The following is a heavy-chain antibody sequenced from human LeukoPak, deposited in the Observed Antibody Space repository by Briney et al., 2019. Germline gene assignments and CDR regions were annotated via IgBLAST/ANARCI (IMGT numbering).Heavy chain of an antibody. CDR3: ARARSYSSSWLFDY. Sequence: KPSETLSLTCAVYGGSFSGYYWSWIRQPPGKGLDWIGEINHSGSTNYNPSLKSRVTISVDTSKNQFSLKLSSVTAADTAVYYCARARSYSSSWLFDYWGQGTLVTVSS. J-gene: IGHJ4*02. CDR1: GGSFSGYY. V-gene: IGHV4-34*01. CDR2: INHSGST. D-gene: IGHD6-13*01.